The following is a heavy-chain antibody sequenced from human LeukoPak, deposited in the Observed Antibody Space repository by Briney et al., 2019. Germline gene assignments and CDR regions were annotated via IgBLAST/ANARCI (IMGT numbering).Heavy chain of an antibody. D-gene: IGHD3-10*01. V-gene: IGHV1-2*02. CDR1: GYTFTGYY. Sequence: ASVKLSCKASGYTFTGYYMHWVRQAPGQGLEWMGWINPNSGGTNYAQKFQGRVTMTRETSISTAYMELNRLKPGEPARLYCARGFTHRMYYSQGGDAFDIWGQGTMVTVSS. CDR2: INPNSGGT. CDR3: ARGFTHRMYYSQGGDAFDI. J-gene: IGHJ3*02.